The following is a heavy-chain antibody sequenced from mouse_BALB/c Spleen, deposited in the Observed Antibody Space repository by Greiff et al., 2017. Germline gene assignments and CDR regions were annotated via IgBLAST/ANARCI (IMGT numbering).Heavy chain of an antibody. Sequence: VQLQQSGPSLVQPSQSLSITCTVSGFSLTSYGVHWVRQSPGKGLEWLGVIWRGGSTDYNAAFMSRLSITKDNSKSQVFFKMNSLQADDTAIYYCAKSYYYGSSYDYYFDYWGQGTTLTVSS. J-gene: IGHJ2*01. D-gene: IGHD1-1*01. CDR3: AKSYYYGSSYDYYFDY. CDR2: IWRGGST. V-gene: IGHV2-5-1*01. CDR1: GFSLTSYG.